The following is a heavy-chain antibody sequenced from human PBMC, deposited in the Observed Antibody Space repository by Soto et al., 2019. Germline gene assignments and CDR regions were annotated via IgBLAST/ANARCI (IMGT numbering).Heavy chain of an antibody. D-gene: IGHD5-12*01. CDR1: GYTFTSYG. CDR2: ISAYNGNT. V-gene: IGHV1-18*04. Sequence: ASVKVSCKASGYTFTSYGISWVRQAPGQGLEWMGWISAYNGNTNYAQKLQGRVTMTTDTSTSRAYMELRSLRSDDTGVYYCAREPGGYKSMPIPHYYYYYRMDVGGQEITVIVTS. J-gene: IGHJ6*01. CDR3: AREPGGYKSMPIPHYYYYYRMDV.